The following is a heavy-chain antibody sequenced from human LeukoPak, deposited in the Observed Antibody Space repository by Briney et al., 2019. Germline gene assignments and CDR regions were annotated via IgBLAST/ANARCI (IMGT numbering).Heavy chain of an antibody. V-gene: IGHV3-30*03. CDR3: ARDGNTYYDFWSGYHFDY. D-gene: IGHD3-3*01. Sequence: GGSLRLSCAASGFTFSSYGMHWVRQAPGKGLEWVAVISYDGSNKYYADSVKGRFTISRDNSKNTLYLQMNSLRAEDTAVYYCARDGNTYYDFWSGYHFDYWGQGTLVTVSS. CDR1: GFTFSSYG. J-gene: IGHJ4*02. CDR2: ISYDGSNK.